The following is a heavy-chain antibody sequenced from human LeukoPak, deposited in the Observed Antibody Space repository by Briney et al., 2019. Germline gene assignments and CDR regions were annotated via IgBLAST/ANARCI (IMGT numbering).Heavy chain of an antibody. Sequence: ASVKVSCKASGYTFTSYGISWVRQAPGQGLEWMGWISAYNGNTNYAQKLQGRVTMTTDTSTSTAYMELRSLRSEDTAVYYCARDHRSSSYYDAFDIWGQGTMVTVSS. CDR1: GYTFTSYG. V-gene: IGHV1-18*01. J-gene: IGHJ3*02. D-gene: IGHD6-6*01. CDR3: ARDHRSSSYYDAFDI. CDR2: ISAYNGNT.